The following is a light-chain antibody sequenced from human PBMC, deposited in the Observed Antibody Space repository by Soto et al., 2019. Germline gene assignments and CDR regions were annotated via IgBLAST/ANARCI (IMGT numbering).Light chain of an antibody. CDR2: EVS. J-gene: IGLJ1*01. CDR3: SSYTSSSTDV. V-gene: IGLV2-14*01. CDR1: SSDVGGYNY. Sequence: QSARTQPASVSGSPGQSITDSCTGTSSDVGGYNYVSWYQQHPGKAPKLMIYEVSRRPSGVSNRFSGSKSGNTASLTISGLQAEDEAEYYCSSYTSSSTDVFGTATKVTVL.